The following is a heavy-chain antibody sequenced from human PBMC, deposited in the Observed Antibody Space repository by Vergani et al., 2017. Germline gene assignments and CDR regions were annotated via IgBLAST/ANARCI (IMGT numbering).Heavy chain of an antibody. D-gene: IGHD3-9*01. CDR2: IKSDGSIT. J-gene: IGHJ4*03. Sequence: EVQLLESGGGLVQPGGSLRISCAASGFSLSRIWMSLVRQVPGKGLLWVSRIKSDGSITAYADSVKGRFTISRDNAQNTLYLQMNSLRVEDTGVYYCTRARCIETCYMSNWLDFWGQGTLVTGAS. CDR3: TRARCIETCYMSNWLDF. V-gene: IGHV3-74*03. CDR1: GFSLSRIW.